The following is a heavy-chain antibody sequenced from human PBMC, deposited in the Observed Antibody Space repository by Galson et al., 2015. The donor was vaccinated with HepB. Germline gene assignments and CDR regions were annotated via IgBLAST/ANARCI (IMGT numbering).Heavy chain of an antibody. CDR2: VGGSGGST. D-gene: IGHD6-13*01. V-gene: IGHV3-23*01. CDR1: GFTFGSYV. Sequence: SLRLSCAASGFTFGSYVMSWVRQVPGKGLEWVSAVGGSGGSTHYADSVKGRFTISRDNSKNTLYLQMDSLRAEDTAVYYCARDRGTSWYVFDCWGQGTLVTVSS. CDR3: ARDRGTSWYVFDC. J-gene: IGHJ4*02.